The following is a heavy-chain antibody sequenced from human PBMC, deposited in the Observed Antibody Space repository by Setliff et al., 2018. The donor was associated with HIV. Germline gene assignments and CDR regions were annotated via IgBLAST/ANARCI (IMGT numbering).Heavy chain of an antibody. D-gene: IGHD6-13*01. CDR1: GFTFSNSA. J-gene: IGHJ4*03. CDR3: AREVAADGTYFDY. Sequence: LRLSCAASGFTFSNSAMHWVRQAPGKGLGWVAGISYDGSNKYYTDSVKGRFTISRDNSKNTLYLQMNSLRAEDSAVYYCAREVAADGTYFDYWVPETLLVTVSS. CDR2: ISYDGSNK. V-gene: IGHV3-30*04.